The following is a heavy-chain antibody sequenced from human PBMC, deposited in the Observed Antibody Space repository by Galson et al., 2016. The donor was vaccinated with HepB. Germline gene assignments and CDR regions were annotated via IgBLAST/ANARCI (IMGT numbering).Heavy chain of an antibody. D-gene: IGHD3-10*01. V-gene: IGHV4-38-2*02. Sequence: SETLSLTCTVSGYPIRNGYSWGWIRRSPGKGLEWIGSMHQDGSTYYNPSFKGRVSTSVDTSKNQFSLNLNSVTAADTAVYYCSRAAVGENWYFDLWGRGTLVTVSA. J-gene: IGHJ2*01. CDR3: SRAAVGENWYFDL. CDR1: GYPIRNGYS. CDR2: MHQDGST.